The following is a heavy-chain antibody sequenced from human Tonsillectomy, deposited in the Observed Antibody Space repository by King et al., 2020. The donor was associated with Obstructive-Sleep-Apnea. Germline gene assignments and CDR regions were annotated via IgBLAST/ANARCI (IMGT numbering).Heavy chain of an antibody. CDR2: IYYNGNT. J-gene: IGHJ4*02. CDR1: GGSISSGGYY. V-gene: IGHV4-31*03. D-gene: IGHD3-10*01. Sequence: MQLQESGPGLVKPSQTLSLTCTVSGGSISSGGYYWTWIRQHPGKGLEWIGYIYYNGNTYYNPSLKSRIFISVDTSKNQFSLMLTSVTAADTAIYYCATVDYYGSGGRFDYWGQGTLVTVSS. CDR3: ATVDYYGSGGRFDY.